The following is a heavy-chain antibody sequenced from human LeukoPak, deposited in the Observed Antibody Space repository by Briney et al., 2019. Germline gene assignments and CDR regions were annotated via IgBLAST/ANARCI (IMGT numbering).Heavy chain of an antibody. CDR3: ARVSGIAAAGYYYYGMDV. CDR2: INHSGST. D-gene: IGHD6-13*01. J-gene: IGHJ6*02. V-gene: IGHV4-34*01. CDR1: GGSFSGYY. Sequence: SETLSLTCAVYGGSFSGYYWSWIRQPPGKGLEWIGEINHSGSTKYNPSLKSRVTISVDTSKNQFSLQLSSVTAADTAVYYCARVSGIAAAGYYYYGMDVWGQGTTVTVSS.